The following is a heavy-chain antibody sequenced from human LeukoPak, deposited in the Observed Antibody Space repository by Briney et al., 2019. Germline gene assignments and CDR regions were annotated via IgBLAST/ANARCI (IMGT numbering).Heavy chain of an antibody. CDR3: ARVTRGYYYDGLGY. V-gene: IGHV3-48*03. CDR1: GFTFSSYE. J-gene: IGHJ4*02. Sequence: GGSLRLSCAASGFTFSSYEMTWVRQAPGKGLEWVSYISGRGTTIYYADSVKGRFTISRDNAENSLYLQMNGLRAEDTAIYYCARVTRGYYYDGLGYWGQGTLVTVSS. CDR2: ISGRGTTI. D-gene: IGHD3-22*01.